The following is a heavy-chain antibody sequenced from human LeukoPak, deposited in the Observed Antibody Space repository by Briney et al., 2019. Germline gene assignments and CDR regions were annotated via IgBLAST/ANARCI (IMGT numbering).Heavy chain of an antibody. D-gene: IGHD6-13*01. CDR1: GFTVSSNY. Sequence: GGSLRLSCAASGFTVSSNYMSWVRQAPGKGLEWVSVIYSGVSTYYADSMKGRFTISRDNSKNTLYLQMNSLRAEDTAVYYCARSSAGSWYTDAFDIWGQGTMVTVSS. V-gene: IGHV3-66*01. CDR2: IYSGVST. CDR3: ARSSAGSWYTDAFDI. J-gene: IGHJ3*02.